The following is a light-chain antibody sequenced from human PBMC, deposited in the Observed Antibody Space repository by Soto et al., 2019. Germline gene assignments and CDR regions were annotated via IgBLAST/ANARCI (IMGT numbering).Light chain of an antibody. J-gene: IGKJ5*01. V-gene: IGKV3-15*01. CDR3: QPYDNWPPIT. CDR1: QSVSSN. Sequence: TQSPATVSVSPGERVTLSCRASQSVSSNLAWYQQKLGQAPRLLIYDASTRATGIPARFSGSGSGTEFTLTISSLQSEDFAIYYCQPYDNWPPITFGPGTRLEIK. CDR2: DAS.